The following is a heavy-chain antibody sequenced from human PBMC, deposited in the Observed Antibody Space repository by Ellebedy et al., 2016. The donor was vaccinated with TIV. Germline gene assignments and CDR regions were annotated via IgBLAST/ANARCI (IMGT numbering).Heavy chain of an antibody. CDR1: GGSFSGYY. Sequence: SETLSLTXAVYGGSFSGYYWSWIRQSPEKGLEWLGEINHSGNTRHNPSLKGRVITSVDTSKNQFSLKLTYVTAADMGVYYCARGRTTMDTKPNYFDSWGQGTLVTVSS. CDR3: ARGRTTMDTKPNYFDS. V-gene: IGHV4-34*01. D-gene: IGHD5-18*01. CDR2: INHSGNT. J-gene: IGHJ4*02.